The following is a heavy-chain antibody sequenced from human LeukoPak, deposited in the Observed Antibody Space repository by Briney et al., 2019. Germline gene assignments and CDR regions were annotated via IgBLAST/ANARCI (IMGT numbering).Heavy chain of an antibody. CDR1: GGSFNGYY. CDR3: ARGRSSSWYSRAPNFDY. V-gene: IGHV4-34*01. Sequence: PSETLSLTCAVYGGSFNGYYWSWIRQPPGKGLEWIGEINHSGSTNYNPSLKSRVTISVDTSKNQFSLKLSSVTAADTAVYYCARGRSSSWYSRAPNFDYWGQGTLVTVSS. J-gene: IGHJ4*02. D-gene: IGHD6-13*01. CDR2: INHSGST.